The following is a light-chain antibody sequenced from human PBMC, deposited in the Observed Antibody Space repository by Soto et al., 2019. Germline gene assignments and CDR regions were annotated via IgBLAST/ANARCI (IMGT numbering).Light chain of an antibody. CDR2: GAS. J-gene: IGKJ2*01. CDR1: QSVSSN. Sequence: EIVMTQSPATLSVSPGERATLSCRASQSVSSNLAWYQQKPGQALRLLIYGASTRATGIPARFSGSGSGTEFTLTISSLQSEDVAVYYCQQYNDWPPKLYTFGQGIKLEIK. V-gene: IGKV3-15*01. CDR3: QQYNDWPPKLYT.